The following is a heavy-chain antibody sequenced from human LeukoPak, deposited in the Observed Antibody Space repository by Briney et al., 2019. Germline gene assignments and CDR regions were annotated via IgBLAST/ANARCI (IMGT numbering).Heavy chain of an antibody. CDR3: AKDSGPSYGSGSPYYYGMDV. Sequence: PGGSLRLSCAASGFTFDNYVMAWFRQAPGKGLEWVSAISGSGGSTYYADSVKGRFTISRDNSKNTLYLQMNSLRAEDTAVYYCAKDSGPSYGSGSPYYYGMDVWGQGTTVTVSS. J-gene: IGHJ6*02. D-gene: IGHD3-10*01. V-gene: IGHV3-23*01. CDR1: GFTFDNYV. CDR2: ISGSGGST.